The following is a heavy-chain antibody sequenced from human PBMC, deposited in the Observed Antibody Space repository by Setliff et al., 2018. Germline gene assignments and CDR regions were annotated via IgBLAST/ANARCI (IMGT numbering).Heavy chain of an antibody. J-gene: IGHJ5*02. CDR1: GDSISTYY. D-gene: IGHD3-22*01. Sequence: SEALSLTCTVSGDSISTYYWSWIRRPAGKGLEWIGRVFVDGSTNYNPSLKSRVTMSVDTSKNQFSLKLTSVTAADTAIYYCARDTSSDWAAWYDPWSQGILVTVSS. CDR3: ARDTSSDWAAWYDP. CDR2: VFVDGST. V-gene: IGHV4-4*07.